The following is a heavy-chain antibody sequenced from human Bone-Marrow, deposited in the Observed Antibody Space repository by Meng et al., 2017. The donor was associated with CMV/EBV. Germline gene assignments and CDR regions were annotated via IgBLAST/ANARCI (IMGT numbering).Heavy chain of an antibody. CDR3: AKDHYYDSRPYYYYYGMDV. Sequence: GGSLRLSCAASGFTFSSYAMSWVRQAPGKGLEWVSAISGSGGSTYYADSVKGRFTISRDNSKNTLYLQMNSLRAEGTAVYYCAKDHYYDSRPYYYYYGMDVWGQGTTVTVSS. J-gene: IGHJ6*02. CDR2: ISGSGGST. CDR1: GFTFSSYA. V-gene: IGHV3-23*01. D-gene: IGHD3-22*01.